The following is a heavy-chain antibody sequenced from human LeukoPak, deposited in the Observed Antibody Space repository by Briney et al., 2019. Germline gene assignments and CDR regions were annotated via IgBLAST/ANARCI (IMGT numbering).Heavy chain of an antibody. V-gene: IGHV1-8*01. D-gene: IGHD2-8*01. CDR2: VNPRSGDA. J-gene: IGHJ4*02. CDR3: ARGVPLGYCTYGVCYPPYYFDY. CDR1: GYTFISYN. Sequence: ASVKVSCKASGYTFISYNINWLRQATGQGLEWMGWVNPRSGDAGYRQKFQGRLTITRDSSIDTAYMDLSGLNSEDTAVYYCARGVPLGYCTYGVCYPPYYFDYWGQGTLVTASS.